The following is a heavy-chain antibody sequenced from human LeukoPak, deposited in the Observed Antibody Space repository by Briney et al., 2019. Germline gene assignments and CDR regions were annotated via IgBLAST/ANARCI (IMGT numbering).Heavy chain of an antibody. Sequence: PSETLSLTCTVSGGSISSYYWSWIRQPPGKGLEWIGYIYTSGSTNYNPSLKSRVTISVDTSKNQFSLKLSSVTAADTAVYYCARHKGAVAGTKNWFDPWGQGTLVTVSP. CDR3: ARHKGAVAGTKNWFDP. CDR2: IYTSGST. CDR1: GGSISSYY. D-gene: IGHD6-19*01. J-gene: IGHJ5*02. V-gene: IGHV4-4*09.